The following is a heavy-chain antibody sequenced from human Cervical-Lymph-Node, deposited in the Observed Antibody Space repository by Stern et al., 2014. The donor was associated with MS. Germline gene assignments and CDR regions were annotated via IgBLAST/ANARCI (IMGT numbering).Heavy chain of an antibody. CDR1: GG. J-gene: IGHJ5*02. CDR3: AGGGGDTWFDP. D-gene: IGHD3-16*01. Sequence: QDQLVQSGAVVKKSGSSVKVSCKASGGISWVRQAPGQGLEWMGGVLPFVGTSNYAQRFQGRVTITADTSTHTVYLELNRLTSDGTAVVYCAGGGGDTWFDPWGQGTLVTVSS. V-gene: IGHV1-69*14. CDR2: VLPFVGTS.